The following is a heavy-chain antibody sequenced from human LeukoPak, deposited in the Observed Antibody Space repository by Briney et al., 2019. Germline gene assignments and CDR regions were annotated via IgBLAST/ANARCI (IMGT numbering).Heavy chain of an antibody. CDR2: IRSKAYGGTT. V-gene: IGHV3-49*03. J-gene: IGHJ4*02. CDR3: TRDQQWLGLDY. Sequence: GGAPRHSCTASGFNFGDYAMSWFRHPLGKRREGVGFIRSKAYGGTTEYAASVNGRFTISRDDSKSIAYLQMNSLKTEDTAVYYCTRDQQWLGLDYWGQGTLVTVSS. D-gene: IGHD6-19*01. CDR1: GFNFGDYA.